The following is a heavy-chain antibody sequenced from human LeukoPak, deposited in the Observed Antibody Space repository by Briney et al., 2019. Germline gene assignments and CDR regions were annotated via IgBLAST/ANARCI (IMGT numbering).Heavy chain of an antibody. J-gene: IGHJ4*02. CDR2: ISSSSSYI. V-gene: IGHV3-21*01. Sequence: KPGGSLRLSCAASGFTFSSYSMNWVRQAPGKGLEWVSSISSSSSYIYYADSVKGRFTISRDNAKNSLYLQMNSLRAEDTAVYYCARDRRQLWSLGYWDQGTLVTVSS. CDR3: ARDRRQLWSLGY. D-gene: IGHD5-18*01. CDR1: GFTFSSYS.